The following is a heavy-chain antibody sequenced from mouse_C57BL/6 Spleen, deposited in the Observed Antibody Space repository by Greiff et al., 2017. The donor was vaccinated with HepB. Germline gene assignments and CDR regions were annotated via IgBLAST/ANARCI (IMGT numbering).Heavy chain of an antibody. J-gene: IGHJ2*01. Sequence: QVTLKESGPGILQPSQTLSLTCSFSGFSLSTFGMGVGWIRQPSGKGLEWLAHIWWDDDKYYNPALKSRLTISKDTSKNQVFLKIANVDTADTATYYCARIGEDYYGSSPYFDYWGQGTTLTVSS. CDR1: GFSLSTFGMG. V-gene: IGHV8-8*01. D-gene: IGHD1-1*01. CDR2: IWWDDDK. CDR3: ARIGEDYYGSSPYFDY.